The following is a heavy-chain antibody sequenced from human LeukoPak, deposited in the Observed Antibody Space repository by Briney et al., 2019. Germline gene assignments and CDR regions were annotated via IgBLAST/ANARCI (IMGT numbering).Heavy chain of an antibody. CDR1: GFTFSDYY. V-gene: IGHV3-7*01. CDR2: IKQDGSEK. D-gene: IGHD1-7*01. CDR3: AREDDWNYEDY. J-gene: IGHJ4*02. Sequence: GGSLRLSCAASGFTFSDYYMSWVRQAPGKGLEWVANIKQDGSEKYYVNSVKGRFTISRDNAKNSLYLQMNSLRAEDTAIYYCAREDDWNYEDYWGQGTLVTVSS.